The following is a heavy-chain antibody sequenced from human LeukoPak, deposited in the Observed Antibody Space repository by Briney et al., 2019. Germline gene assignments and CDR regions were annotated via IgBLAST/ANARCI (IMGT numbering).Heavy chain of an antibody. Sequence: GGSLRLSCAASGFTFSSYAMSWVRQAPGEGLEWVSAISGSGGSTYYADSVKGRFTISRDNSKNTVYLQMNSLRAEDTAVYYCAKERGYGYNHIDYWGQGTLVTVSS. CDR1: GFTFSSYA. D-gene: IGHD5-24*01. CDR2: ISGSGGST. V-gene: IGHV3-23*01. CDR3: AKERGYGYNHIDY. J-gene: IGHJ4*02.